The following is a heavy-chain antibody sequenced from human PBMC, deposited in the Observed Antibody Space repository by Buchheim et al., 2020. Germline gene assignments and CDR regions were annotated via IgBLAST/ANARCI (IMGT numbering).Heavy chain of an antibody. V-gene: IGHV3-30-3*01. CDR3: AKVTGDYTDVYYYGMDV. CDR2: ISYDGSNK. Sequence: QVQLVESGGGVVQPGRSLRLSCAASGFTFSSYAMHWVRQAPGKGLEWVAVISYDGSNKYYADSVKGRFTISRDNSKNTLYLQMNSLRAEDTAVYYCAKVTGDYTDVYYYGMDVWGQGTT. CDR1: GFTFSSYA. D-gene: IGHD4-17*01. J-gene: IGHJ6*02.